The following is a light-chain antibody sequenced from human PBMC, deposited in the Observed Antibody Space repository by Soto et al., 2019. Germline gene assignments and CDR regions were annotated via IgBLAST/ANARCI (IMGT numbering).Light chain of an antibody. Sequence: EIVRTQSPATVSVSPGQRATLSCRASQSVSSNLAWYQQKPGQAPRLLIYGASTRATGIPARFSGSGSGTDFTLTISSLEPEDFAVYYCQQRNIWPPVTFGQGTRLEIK. J-gene: IGKJ5*01. CDR2: GAS. CDR3: QQRNIWPPVT. V-gene: IGKV3-15*01. CDR1: QSVSSN.